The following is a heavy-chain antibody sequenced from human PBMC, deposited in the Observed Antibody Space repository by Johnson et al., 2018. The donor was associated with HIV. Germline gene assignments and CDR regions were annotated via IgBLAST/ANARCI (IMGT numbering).Heavy chain of an antibody. CDR1: GFTFSDYY. Sequence: HLVESGGGLVKPGGSLRLSCAASGFTFSDYYMSWIRQAPGKGLEWVSYISSSGSTIYYADSVKGRFTISRENVKNLLYLQMNSLRAEDTAMYYCARDLGCMVCDVWGQWAVVTVSS. CDR3: ARDLGCMVCDV. D-gene: IGHD2-8*01. J-gene: IGHJ3*01. CDR2: ISSSGSTI. V-gene: IGHV3-11*01.